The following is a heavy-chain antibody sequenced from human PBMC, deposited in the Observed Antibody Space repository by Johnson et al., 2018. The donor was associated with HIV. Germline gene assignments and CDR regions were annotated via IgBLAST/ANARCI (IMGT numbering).Heavy chain of an antibody. CDR2: ISSSGRTI. V-gene: IGHV3-11*04. CDR3: AREGFIPVLLRGGAFDI. J-gene: IGHJ3*02. D-gene: IGHD3-10*01. Sequence: QMQLVESGGDLVKPGGSLRLSCAASGFIFSDYYMTWIRQAPGKGLESISYISSSGRTIYYADSVKGRFTISRDNAKNSLYLQMNSLRAEDTAVYYCAREGFIPVLLRGGAFDIWGQGTMVTVSS. CDR1: GFIFSDYY.